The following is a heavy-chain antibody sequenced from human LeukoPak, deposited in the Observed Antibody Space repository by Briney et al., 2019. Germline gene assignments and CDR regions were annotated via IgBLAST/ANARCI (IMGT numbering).Heavy chain of an antibody. J-gene: IGHJ5*02. V-gene: IGHV4-34*01. CDR2: INHSGST. Sequence: GSLRLSCAASGFTFSSYAMSWVRQPPGKGLEWIGEINHSGSTNYNPSLKSRVTISVDTSKNQFSLKLSSVTAADTAVYYCARATMVRGVIMKNNWFDPWGQGTLVTVSS. CDR3: ARATMVRGVIMKNNWFDP. CDR1: GFTFSSYA. D-gene: IGHD3-10*01.